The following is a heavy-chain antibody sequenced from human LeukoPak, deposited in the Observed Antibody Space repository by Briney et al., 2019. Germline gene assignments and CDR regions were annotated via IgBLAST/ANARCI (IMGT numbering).Heavy chain of an antibody. CDR3: ARGSPDFDWLFMGGDYYFDY. V-gene: IGHV4-61*02. CDR1: GGSISSGSYY. Sequence: TSSETLSLTCTVSGGSISSGSYYWSWIRQPAGKGLEWIGRIYTSGSTNYNPSLKSRVTISVDTSKNQFSLKLSSVTAADTAVYYCARGSPDFDWLFMGGDYYFDYWGQGTLVTVSS. J-gene: IGHJ4*02. CDR2: IYTSGST. D-gene: IGHD3-9*01.